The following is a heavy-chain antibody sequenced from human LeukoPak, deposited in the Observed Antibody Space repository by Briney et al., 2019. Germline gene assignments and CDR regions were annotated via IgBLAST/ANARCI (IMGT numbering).Heavy chain of an antibody. Sequence: ASVKVSCKASGGTFSSYAINWVRQAPGQGLEWMGGIIPIFGTANYAQKFQGRVTITADKSTSTAYMELSSLRSEDTAVYYCARHDIVATIFNWFDPWGQGTLVTVSS. J-gene: IGHJ5*02. V-gene: IGHV1-69*06. D-gene: IGHD5-12*01. CDR3: ARHDIVATIFNWFDP. CDR1: GGTFSSYA. CDR2: IIPIFGTA.